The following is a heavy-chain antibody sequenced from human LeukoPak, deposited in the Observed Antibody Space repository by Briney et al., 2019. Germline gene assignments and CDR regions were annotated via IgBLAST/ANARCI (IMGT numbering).Heavy chain of an antibody. CDR1: GFTFSNSW. CDR2: IKADGSQK. D-gene: IGHD1-26*01. Sequence: GGSLRLSCAASGFTFSNSWMSWVRQAPGRGLEWVANIKADGSQKDYVDSMKGRFSISRDNAKNSLYLQMNSLTAEDTAVYYCARNPPGIVGAPTHYCYYMDVWGRGTTVTISS. V-gene: IGHV3-7*01. J-gene: IGHJ6*03. CDR3: ARNPPGIVGAPTHYCYYMDV.